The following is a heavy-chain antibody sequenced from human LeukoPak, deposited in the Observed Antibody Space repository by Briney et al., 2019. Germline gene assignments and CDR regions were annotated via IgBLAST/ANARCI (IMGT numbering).Heavy chain of an antibody. Sequence: GGSLRLSCAASGFAFTDYDMHWVRQATGGGLEWVSSIGKAGDTYYAYSVKGRFTIPRENANNHFYLQMNSLRAGDTAVYFCASLGDSIYWGQGTLVTVSS. J-gene: IGHJ4*02. D-gene: IGHD1-26*01. CDR3: ASLGDSIY. CDR2: IGKAGDT. V-gene: IGHV3-13*01. CDR1: GFAFTDYD.